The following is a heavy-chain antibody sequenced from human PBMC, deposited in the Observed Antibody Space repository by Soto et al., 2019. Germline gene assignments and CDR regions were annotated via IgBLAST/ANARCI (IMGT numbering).Heavy chain of an antibody. CDR3: ARHPTIAVAGVFDY. V-gene: IGHV4-39*01. CDR2: IYYSGST. D-gene: IGHD6-19*01. CDR1: GGSISSSSYY. J-gene: IGHJ4*02. Sequence: PSETLSLTCTVSGGSISSSSYYWGWIRQPPGKGLEWIGSIYYSGSTYYNPSLKSRVTISVDTSKNQFSLKLSSVTAADTAVYYCARHPTIAVAGVFDYWGRGTLVTVSS.